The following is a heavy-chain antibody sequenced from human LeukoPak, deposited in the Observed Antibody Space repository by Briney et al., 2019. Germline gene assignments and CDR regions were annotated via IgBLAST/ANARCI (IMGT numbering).Heavy chain of an antibody. Sequence: SETLSLTCTVSGGSISSYYWSWIRQPAGKGLEWIGRIYTSGSTNYNPSLKSRVTISVDTSKNQFSLKLSSVTAADTAVYYCARVSRLQGDFTSPDAFDIWGQGTMVTVSS. CDR2: IYTSGST. D-gene: IGHD2-21*02. J-gene: IGHJ3*02. CDR3: ARVSRLQGDFTSPDAFDI. V-gene: IGHV4-4*07. CDR1: GGSISSYY.